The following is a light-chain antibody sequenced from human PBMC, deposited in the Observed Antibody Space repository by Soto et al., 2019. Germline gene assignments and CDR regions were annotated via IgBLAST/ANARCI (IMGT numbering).Light chain of an antibody. J-gene: IGKJ4*01. Sequence: ENVLTQSPGTLSLSPGERATLSCRASQSVSSYLAWYQQKPGQAPRLIIYGASSRATGIPDRFSGSGSGTDFTLTISRLEPEDFAVYYCQQYGTSPPTLGGGTKVDIK. V-gene: IGKV3-20*01. CDR2: GAS. CDR1: QSVSSY. CDR3: QQYGTSPPT.